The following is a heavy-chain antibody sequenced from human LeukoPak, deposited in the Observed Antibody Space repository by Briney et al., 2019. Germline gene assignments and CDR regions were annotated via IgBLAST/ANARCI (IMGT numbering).Heavy chain of an antibody. V-gene: IGHV1-2*02. D-gene: IGHD5-24*01. CDR3: ARDRYGDGFAHFDY. CDR1: GYTFTSYA. Sequence: ASVKVSCKASGYTFTSYAMHWVRQAPGQGLEWMGWITPSGGTNYPQKFQGRVAITRDTSITTAYMDLSRLTSDDTAVYYCARDRYGDGFAHFDYWGQGALVIVPS. CDR2: ITPSGGT. J-gene: IGHJ4*02.